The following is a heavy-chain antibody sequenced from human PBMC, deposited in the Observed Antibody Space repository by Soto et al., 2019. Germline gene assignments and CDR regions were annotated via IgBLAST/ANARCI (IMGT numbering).Heavy chain of an antibody. CDR3: ARDTYDFCSGTDY. Sequence: GSLILSFSASGFTFMSYNINLVRQAPGKGLDWVSSISRDSTYIYYADSVRCRFTISRDNAKKSVFMQMDSLSGDDTAVYYCARDTYDFCSGTDYWGQGILVTVSS. V-gene: IGHV3-21*01. J-gene: IGHJ4*02. CDR2: ISRDSTYI. D-gene: IGHD3-3*01. CDR1: GFTFMSYN.